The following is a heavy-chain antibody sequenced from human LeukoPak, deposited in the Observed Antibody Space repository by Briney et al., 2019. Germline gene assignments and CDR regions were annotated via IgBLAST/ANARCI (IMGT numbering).Heavy chain of an antibody. V-gene: IGHV1-69*06. CDR3: ASNEAVADPTGYYYYMDV. Sequence: GASVKVSCKASGYTFTGYYMHWVRQAPGQGLEWMGGIIPIFGTANYAQKFQGRVTITADKSTSTAYMELGSLRSEDTAVYYCASNEAVADPTGYYYYMDVWGKGTTVTVSS. D-gene: IGHD6-19*01. CDR2: IIPIFGTA. J-gene: IGHJ6*03. CDR1: GYTFTGYY.